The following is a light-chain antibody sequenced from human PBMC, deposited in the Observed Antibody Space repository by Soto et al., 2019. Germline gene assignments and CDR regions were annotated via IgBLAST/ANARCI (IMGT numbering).Light chain of an antibody. CDR1: SSNIGSNY. CDR2: RAS. Sequence: SVLTQPPSASGTPGQRVTISCSGSSSNIGSNYVYWYQQVPGTAPRLLMYRASQRPSGVPDRFSGSKSGTSASLAISGLRSDDEADYYCAAWDDTLKGLVFGGGTKLTVL. V-gene: IGLV1-47*01. J-gene: IGLJ2*01. CDR3: AAWDDTLKGLV.